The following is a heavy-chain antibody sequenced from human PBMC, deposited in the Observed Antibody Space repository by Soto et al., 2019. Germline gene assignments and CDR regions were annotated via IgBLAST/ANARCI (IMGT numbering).Heavy chain of an antibody. V-gene: IGHV4-34*01. Sequence: SETLSLTCAVYGGSFSGYYWSWIRQPPGKGLEWIGEINHSGSTNYNPSLKSRVTISVDTSKNQFSLKLSSVTAADTAVYYCARGQVAIFGVVPGWFDPWGQGTLVTVSS. CDR3: ARGQVAIFGVVPGWFDP. CDR2: INHSGST. J-gene: IGHJ5*02. CDR1: GGSFSGYY. D-gene: IGHD3-3*01.